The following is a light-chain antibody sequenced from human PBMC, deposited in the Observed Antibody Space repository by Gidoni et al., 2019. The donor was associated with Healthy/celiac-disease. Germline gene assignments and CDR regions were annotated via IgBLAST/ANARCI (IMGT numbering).Light chain of an antibody. CDR2: RNN. Sequence: QSVLTQPPSASATPGQRVTISCSGSRSNIGSNYVYWYQQLPGTAPKLLIYRNNQRPSGVPDRFSGSKSGTSASLAISGLRSEDEADYYCAAWDDSLSGPLYVFGTGTKVTVL. CDR3: AAWDDSLSGPLYV. V-gene: IGLV1-47*01. CDR1: RSNIGSNY. J-gene: IGLJ1*01.